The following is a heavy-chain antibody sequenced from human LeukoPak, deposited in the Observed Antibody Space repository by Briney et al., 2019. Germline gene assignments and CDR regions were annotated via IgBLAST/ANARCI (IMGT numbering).Heavy chain of an antibody. V-gene: IGHV3-23*01. CDR1: GFTFSSSA. Sequence: PGGSLRLSCAASGFTFSSSAMSWVRQAPGKGLEWFAAISDTGRLSYCADSVNGRFTISRDNSKNTLSLQMNSLRAADTAVYYCAKGGLRDGYSYACWGQGTLITVSS. CDR2: ISDTGRLS. D-gene: IGHD5-24*01. CDR3: AKGGLRDGYSYAC. J-gene: IGHJ4*02.